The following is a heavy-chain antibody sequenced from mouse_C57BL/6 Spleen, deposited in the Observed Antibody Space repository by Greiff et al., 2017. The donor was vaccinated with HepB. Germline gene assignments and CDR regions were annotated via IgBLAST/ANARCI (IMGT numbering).Heavy chain of an antibody. V-gene: IGHV1-82*01. CDR1: GYAFSSSW. Sequence: VQLKESGPELVKPGASVKISCKASGYAFSSSWMNWVKQRPGKGLEWIGRIYPGDGDTNYNGKFKGKATLTADKSSSTAYMQLSSLTSEDSAVYFCARGTLYFDYWGQGTTLTVSS. CDR2: IYPGDGDT. CDR3: ARGTLYFDY. D-gene: IGHD3-3*01. J-gene: IGHJ2*01.